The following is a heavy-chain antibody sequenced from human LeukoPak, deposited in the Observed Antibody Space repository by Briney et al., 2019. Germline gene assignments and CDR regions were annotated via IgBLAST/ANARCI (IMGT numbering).Heavy chain of an antibody. Sequence: SVKVSCKASGGTFSSYAISWVRQAPGQGLEWMGGIIPIFGTANYAQKFQGRVTITADESTSTAYMELSSPRSEDTAVYYCAREPRIGYDFWSGYPYFDYWGQGTLVTVSS. V-gene: IGHV1-69*13. CDR1: GGTFSSYA. J-gene: IGHJ4*02. CDR2: IIPIFGTA. D-gene: IGHD3-3*01. CDR3: AREPRIGYDFWSGYPYFDY.